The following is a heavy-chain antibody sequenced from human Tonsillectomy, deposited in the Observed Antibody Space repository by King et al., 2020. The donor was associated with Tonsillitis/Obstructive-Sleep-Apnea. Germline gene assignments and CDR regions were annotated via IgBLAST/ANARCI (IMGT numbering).Heavy chain of an antibody. J-gene: IGHJ5*02. CDR1: GGSFSGYY. CDR3: ARVRGAHYGGKPIVIRRWFDP. Sequence: VQLPQGGAGLLKPSETLSLTCAVYGGSFSGYYWSWIRQPPGKGLEWIGEINHSGSTNYNPSLTSRVTISVDTSKNQFSLKLSSVTAADTAVYYCARVRGAHYGGKPIVIRRWFDPWGQGTLVTVSS. D-gene: IGHD4-23*01. CDR2: INHSGST. V-gene: IGHV4-34*01.